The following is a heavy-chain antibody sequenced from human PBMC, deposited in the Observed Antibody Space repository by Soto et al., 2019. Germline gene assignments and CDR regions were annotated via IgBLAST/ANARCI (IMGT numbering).Heavy chain of an antibody. D-gene: IGHD3-10*01. J-gene: IGHJ6*02. CDR3: ARSAGDYYGMDV. V-gene: IGHV3-21*01. CDR1: GFTFISYN. CDR2: ISSSSSYI. Sequence: LRLSCAASGFTFISYNMNWVRQAPGKGLECVSSISSSSSYIYYADSVKGRFTISRDNAKNSLYLQMNSLRAEDTAVYYCARSAGDYYGMDVWGQGTTVTVSS.